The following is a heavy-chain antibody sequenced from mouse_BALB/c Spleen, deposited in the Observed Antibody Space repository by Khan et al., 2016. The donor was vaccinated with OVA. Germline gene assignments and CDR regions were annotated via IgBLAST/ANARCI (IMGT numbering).Heavy chain of an antibody. D-gene: IGHD3-2*02. J-gene: IGHJ2*01. Sequence: QVQLKESGAELVRPGASVKLSCKTSGYIFTSYWIHWVKPRSGQGLEWIARIYPGTANTYYTEKFKDKATLTADKSSSTAYMQLSSLKSEDSDVYVCAREEALYHFDHWGQGTTLTVSS. CDR2: IYPGTANT. CDR3: AREEALYHFDH. V-gene: IGHV1-76*01. CDR1: GYIFTSYW.